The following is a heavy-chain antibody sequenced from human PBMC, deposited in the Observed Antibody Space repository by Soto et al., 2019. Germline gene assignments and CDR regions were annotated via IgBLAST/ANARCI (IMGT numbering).Heavy chain of an antibody. Sequence: GGSLRLSCAASGFTFSDYYMSWIRQAPGKGLEWVSYISSSGTTIYYADSVKGRFTISRDNAKNSLYLQMNSLRAEDTAVYYCASGLKSPNTDYYYYYYMDVWGKGTTVTVSS. CDR3: ASGLKSPNTDYYYYYYMDV. J-gene: IGHJ6*03. CDR2: ISSSGTTI. V-gene: IGHV3-11*01. D-gene: IGHD3-16*01. CDR1: GFTFSDYY.